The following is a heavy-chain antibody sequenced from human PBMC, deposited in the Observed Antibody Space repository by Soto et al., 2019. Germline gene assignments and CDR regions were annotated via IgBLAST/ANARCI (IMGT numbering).Heavy chain of an antibody. D-gene: IGHD3-22*01. J-gene: IGHJ6*02. Sequence: SETLSLTCTVSGGSISSGDYYWSWIRQPPGKGLEWIGYIYYSGSTYYNPSLKSRVTISVDTSKNQFSLKLSSVTAADTAVYYCAREPTRYYYDSSVGGMDVWGQGTTLTVSS. CDR2: IYYSGST. CDR3: AREPTRYYYDSSVGGMDV. CDR1: GGSISSGDYY. V-gene: IGHV4-30-4*01.